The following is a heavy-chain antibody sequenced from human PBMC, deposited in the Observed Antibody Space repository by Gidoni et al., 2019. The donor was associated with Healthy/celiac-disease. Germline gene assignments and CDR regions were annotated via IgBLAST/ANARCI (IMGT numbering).Heavy chain of an antibody. CDR2: IYTSGST. CDR3: AREEYSNYEYYGMDV. V-gene: IGHV4-4*07. CDR1: GGAISSYY. Sequence: QVQLQESGPGLVKPSETLSLTCTVSGGAISSYYWSWIRQPAGKVLEWIGRIYTSGSTNYNPPLKSRVTMSVDTSKNQFSLKLSSVTAADTAVYYCAREEYSNYEYYGMDVWGQGTTVTVSS. D-gene: IGHD4-4*01. J-gene: IGHJ6*02.